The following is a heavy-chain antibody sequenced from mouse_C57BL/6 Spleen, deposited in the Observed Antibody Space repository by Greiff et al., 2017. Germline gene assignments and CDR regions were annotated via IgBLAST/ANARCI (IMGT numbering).Heavy chain of an antibody. Sequence: VQLVESGPGLVAPSQSLSITCTVSGFSLTSYGVHWVRQPPGKGLEWLVVIWSDGSTTYNSALKSRLSISKDNSKSQVFLKMNSLQTDDTAMYCCARQGSYDYGLFYAMDYWGQGTSVTVSS. CDR2: IWSDGST. J-gene: IGHJ4*01. V-gene: IGHV2-6-1*01. D-gene: IGHD1-1*01. CDR3: ARQGSYDYGLFYAMDY. CDR1: GFSLTSYG.